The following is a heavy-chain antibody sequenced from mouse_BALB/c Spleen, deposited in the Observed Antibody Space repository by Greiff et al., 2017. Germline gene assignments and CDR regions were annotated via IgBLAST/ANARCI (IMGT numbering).Heavy chain of an antibody. V-gene: IGHV5-6-4*01. D-gene: IGHD2-4*01. CDR2: ISSGGSYT. CDR3: TTELRGAWCAY. Sequence: EVQGVESGGGLVKPGGSLKLSCAASGFTFSSYTMSWVRQTPEKRLEWVATISSGGSYTYYPDSVKGRFTISRDNAKNTLYLQMSSLKSEDTAMYYCTTELRGAWCAYWGQGTLVTVSA. CDR1: GFTFSSYT. J-gene: IGHJ3*01.